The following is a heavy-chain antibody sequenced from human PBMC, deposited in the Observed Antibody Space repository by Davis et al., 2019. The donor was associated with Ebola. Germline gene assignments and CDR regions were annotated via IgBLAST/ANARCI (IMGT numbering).Heavy chain of an antibody. CDR2: INTRGDAR. V-gene: IGHV3-48*02. CDR3: VRDYLFAFDS. J-gene: IGHJ4*02. Sequence: PGGSLRLSCAISGFTSTPSRFTWISWTPGKGLEWIAHINTRGDARVYADSVRGRFTISRDDAANSLSLQMDSLKHEDTAVYYCVRDYLFAFDSWGQGTPVTVSS. D-gene: IGHD3-10*02. CDR1: GFTSTPSR.